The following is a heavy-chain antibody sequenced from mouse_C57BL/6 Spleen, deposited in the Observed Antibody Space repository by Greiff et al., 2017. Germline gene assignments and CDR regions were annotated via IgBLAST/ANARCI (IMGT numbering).Heavy chain of an antibody. CDR2: IYPGDGDP. J-gene: IGHJ1*03. Sequence: QVQLQQSGPELVKPGASVTISCKASGYAFSSSWMNWVKQRPGKGLEWIGRIYPGDGDPNYNGKFKGKATLTADKSSSTAYMQLSSLTSEDSAVYFCAREGYYWYVDFWGTGTTVTVSS. CDR1: GYAFSSSW. CDR3: AREGYYWYVDF. V-gene: IGHV1-82*01.